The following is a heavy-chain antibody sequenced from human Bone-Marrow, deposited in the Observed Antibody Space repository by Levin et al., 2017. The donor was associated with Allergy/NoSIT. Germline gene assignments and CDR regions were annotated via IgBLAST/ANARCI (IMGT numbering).Heavy chain of an antibody. CDR1: GFTFSSYA. CDR2: ISGSGGSI. CDR3: VKRIAAAGTHYYFDY. Sequence: GESLKISCVASGFTFSSYAMSWVRQAPGKGLEWVSGISGSGGSIYYADSVKGRFTISRDNSKSTLYLQMNSLRAEDTAVYYCVKRIAAAGTHYYFDYWGQGTLVTVSS. J-gene: IGHJ4*02. D-gene: IGHD6-13*01. V-gene: IGHV3-23*01.